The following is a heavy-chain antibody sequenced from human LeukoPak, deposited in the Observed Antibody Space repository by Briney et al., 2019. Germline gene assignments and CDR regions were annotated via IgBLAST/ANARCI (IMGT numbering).Heavy chain of an antibody. D-gene: IGHD3-10*01. J-gene: IGHJ4*02. CDR2: VSGSATKT. Sequence: GGSLRLSCAASGFTFSSYVMCWVRQAPGKGLEWVAGVSGSATKTYYADSVKGRFTISRDNSKNTLYLQMNSLRAEDTAVYYCARRGASVENWGQGTLVTVSS. V-gene: IGHV3-23*01. CDR1: GFTFSSYV. CDR3: ARRGASVEN.